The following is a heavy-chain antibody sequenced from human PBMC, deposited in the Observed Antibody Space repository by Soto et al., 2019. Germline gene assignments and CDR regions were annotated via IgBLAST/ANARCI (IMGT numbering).Heavy chain of an antibody. CDR3: ARVGSRYYYYYGMDV. J-gene: IGHJ6*02. Sequence: LRRPLSLTCAVSGGSISSSNWWSWVRQPPGKGLEWIGEIYHSGSTNYNPSLKSRVTISVDKSKNQFSLKLSSVTAADTAVYYCARVGSRYYYYYGMDVWGQGTTVTVSS. CDR1: GGSISSSNW. CDR2: IYHSGST. V-gene: IGHV4-4*02. D-gene: IGHD5-12*01.